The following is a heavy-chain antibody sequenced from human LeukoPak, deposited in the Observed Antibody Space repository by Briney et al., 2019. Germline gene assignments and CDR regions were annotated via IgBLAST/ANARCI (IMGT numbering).Heavy chain of an antibody. D-gene: IGHD5-18*01. J-gene: IGHJ6*03. CDR1: GYTFTSYY. CDR3: ARDARLYSYGYVVYYYMDV. CDR2: FDPEDGET. Sequence: ASVKVSCKASGYTFTSYYMHWVRQAPGKGLEWMGGFDPEDGETIYAQKFQGRVTMTEDTSTDTAYMELSSLRAEDTAVYYCARDARLYSYGYVVYYYMDVWGKGTTVTVSS. V-gene: IGHV1-24*01.